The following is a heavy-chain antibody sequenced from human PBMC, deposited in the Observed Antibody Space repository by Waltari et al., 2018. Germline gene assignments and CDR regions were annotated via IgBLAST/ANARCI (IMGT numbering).Heavy chain of an antibody. CDR1: GGSISSSSYY. D-gene: IGHD2-15*01. CDR3: ARDSLVVVAATPHWFDP. J-gene: IGHJ5*02. CDR2: IYYSGST. Sequence: QLQLQESGPGLVKPSETLSLTCTVSGGSISSSSYYWGRIRQPPGKGLGWVGSIYYSGSTYYTPSLKSRVTISVDTSKNQFSLKLSSVTAADTAVYYCARDSLVVVAATPHWFDPWGQGTLVTVSS. V-gene: IGHV4-39*07.